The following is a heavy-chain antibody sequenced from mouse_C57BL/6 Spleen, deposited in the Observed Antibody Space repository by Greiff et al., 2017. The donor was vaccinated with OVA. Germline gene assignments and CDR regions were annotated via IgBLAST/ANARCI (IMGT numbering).Heavy chain of an antibody. CDR3: TRSPRNWDYFDY. V-gene: IGHV1-15*01. Sequence: VQLQQSGAELVRPGASVTLSCKASGYTFTDYEMHWVKQTPVHGLEWIGAIDPETGGTAYNQKFKGKAILTADKSSSTAYMELRSLTSEDSAVYYCTRSPRNWDYFDYWGQGTTLTVSS. J-gene: IGHJ2*01. CDR1: GYTFTDYE. D-gene: IGHD4-1*02. CDR2: IDPETGGT.